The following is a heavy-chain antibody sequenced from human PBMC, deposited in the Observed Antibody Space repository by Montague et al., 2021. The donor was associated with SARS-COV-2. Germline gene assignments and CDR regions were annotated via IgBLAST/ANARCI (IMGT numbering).Heavy chain of an antibody. CDR1: GGSISNSNYY. V-gene: IGHV4-39*01. Sequence: SETLSLTCTVSGGSISNSNYYWGWIRQPPGKGLEWIGSIYYTGRTFYNPSLRSRLAISTDTSNNQFSLRLSSVTAADTAVYYCARRNGGLAVGGIWFDPWGQGRLVTVSS. CDR2: IYYTGRT. D-gene: IGHD6-19*01. J-gene: IGHJ5*02. CDR3: ARRNGGLAVGGIWFDP.